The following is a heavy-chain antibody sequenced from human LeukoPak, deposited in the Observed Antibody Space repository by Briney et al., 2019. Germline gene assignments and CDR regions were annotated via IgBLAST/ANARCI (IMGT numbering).Heavy chain of an antibody. V-gene: IGHV3-74*01. D-gene: IGHD3-10*01. J-gene: IGHJ5*02. CDR3: ARVATGSYDWFDP. CDR2: INSGGSTT. Sequence: HPGGSLRLSCAAPGFTLNGYWMHWVRHAPGKGLVWVSRINSGGSTTSYADSVKGRFTISRDNSKNTLYLQMNSLRAEDTAVYFCARVATGSYDWFDPWGQGTLVTVSP. CDR1: GFTLNGYW.